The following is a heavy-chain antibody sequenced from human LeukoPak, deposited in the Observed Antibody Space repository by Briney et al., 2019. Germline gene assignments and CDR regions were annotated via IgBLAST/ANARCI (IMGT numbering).Heavy chain of an antibody. J-gene: IGHJ6*03. CDR1: GITFSNYN. Sequence: GGSLRLSCAAPGITFSNYNMNWVRQAPGKGLEWISSITSSSSYTFYADSVKGRFTISRDNAKNSLYLQMNSLRVEDTAIYYCXXXXYNGAYSEGYYYYYMDVWGKGTTVTVSS. CDR2: ITSSSSYT. D-gene: IGHD2-15*01. CDR3: XXXXYNGAYSEGYYYYYMDV. V-gene: IGHV3-21*01.